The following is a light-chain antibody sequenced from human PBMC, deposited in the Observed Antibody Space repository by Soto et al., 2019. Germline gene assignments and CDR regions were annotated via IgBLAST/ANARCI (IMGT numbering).Light chain of an antibody. CDR2: GAS. Sequence: DIVMTQSPDSLAVSLGERATINCKSSQSVLFSSNNKNYLAWYQQKPGQAPRLLIYGASSRATGIPDRFSGTGSGTDFTLTISRLEPEDFAVYYCQQYGGSPYTFGQGTKLEIK. J-gene: IGKJ2*01. CDR1: QSVLFSSNNKNY. V-gene: IGKV4-1*01. CDR3: QQYGGSPYT.